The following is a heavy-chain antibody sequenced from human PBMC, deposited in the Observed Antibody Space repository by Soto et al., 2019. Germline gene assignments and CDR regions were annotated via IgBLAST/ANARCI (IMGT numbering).Heavy chain of an antibody. CDR3: ARSPRYCSSTSCYLTPDY. CDR1: GGTFSSYA. J-gene: IGHJ4*02. V-gene: IGHV1-69*01. Sequence: QVQLVQSGAEVKKPGSSVKVSCMASGGTFSSYAISWVRQAPGQGLEWMGGIIPIFGTANYAQKFQGRVTITADESTSTAYMELSSLRSEDTAVYYCARSPRYCSSTSCYLTPDYWGQGTLVTVSS. CDR2: IIPIFGTA. D-gene: IGHD2-2*01.